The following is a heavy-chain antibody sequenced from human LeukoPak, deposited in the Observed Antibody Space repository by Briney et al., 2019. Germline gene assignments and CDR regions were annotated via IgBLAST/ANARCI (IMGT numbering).Heavy chain of an antibody. CDR2: ISGNNGNR. CDR1: GYTFSNYG. Sequence: ASVKVSCKASGYTFSNYGISWVRRAPGQGLEWIGWISGNNGNRNYSQNLQDRVIITIDTSTTTAYMELRTLRSDDTAVYYCARDPPYPDPGLWPIPWGQGTLVIVSS. J-gene: IGHJ5*02. D-gene: IGHD1-14*01. CDR3: ARDPPYPDPGLWPIP. V-gene: IGHV1-18*01.